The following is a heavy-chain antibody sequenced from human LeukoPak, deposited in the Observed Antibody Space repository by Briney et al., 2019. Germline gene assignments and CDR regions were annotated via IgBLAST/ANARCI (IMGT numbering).Heavy chain of an antibody. CDR1: GFTFDDYA. CDR2: ISWNSGSI. J-gene: IGHJ4*02. CDR3: AKGSSGWYYYFDY. V-gene: IGHV3-9*03. Sequence: PGGSLRPSCAASGFTFDDYAMHWVRQAPGKGLEWVSGISWNSGSIGYADSVKGRFTISRDNAKNSLYLQMNSLRAEDMALYYCAKGSSGWYYYFDYWGQGTLVTVSS. D-gene: IGHD6-19*01.